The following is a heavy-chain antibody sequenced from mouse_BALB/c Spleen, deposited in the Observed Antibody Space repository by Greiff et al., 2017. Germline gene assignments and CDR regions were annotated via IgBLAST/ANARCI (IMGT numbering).Heavy chain of an antibody. J-gene: IGHJ4*01. CDR2: INPGSGGT. CDR1: GYAFTNYL. D-gene: IGHD2-14*01. CDR3: ARRGYGYAMDY. V-gene: IGHV1-54*01. Sequence: QVQLQQSGAELVRPGTSVKVSCTASGYAFTNYLIEWVKQRPGQGLEWIGVINPGSGGTNYNEKFKGKATLTADKSSSTAYMQLSSLTSDDSAVYFCARRGYGYAMDYWGQGTSVTVSS.